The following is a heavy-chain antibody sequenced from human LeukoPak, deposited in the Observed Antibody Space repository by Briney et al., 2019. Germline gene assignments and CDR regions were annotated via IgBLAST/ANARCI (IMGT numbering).Heavy chain of an antibody. CDR2: IKSKTDGGTT. J-gene: IGHJ4*02. CDR1: GFTFSNAW. Sequence: PGGSLRLSCAASGFTFSNAWMSWVRQAPGKGLEWVGRIKSKTDGGTTDYAAPVKGRFTISRDNSKNMLYLQMNSLRGEDTAVYYCAKDDTMGVTGGHSFHHWGQGTLVTDSS. D-gene: IGHD1-26*01. V-gene: IGHV3-15*01. CDR3: AKDDTMGVTGGHSFHH.